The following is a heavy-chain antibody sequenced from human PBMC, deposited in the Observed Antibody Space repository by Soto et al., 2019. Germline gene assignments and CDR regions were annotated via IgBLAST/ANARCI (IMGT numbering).Heavy chain of an antibody. J-gene: IGHJ6*02. D-gene: IGHD3-10*01. CDR1: GFTFSSYG. CDR3: ARDRTFYGSGSKGMDF. Sequence: LRLSFVTSGFTFSSYGMHWVRQAPGKGLEWLAIIRYDGSNKYYGDSVKGRFTISRDNSNNTLYLEMNNLRAEDTAMYYCARDRTFYGSGSKGMDFWGQGTTVTVSS. V-gene: IGHV3-33*01. CDR2: IRYDGSNK.